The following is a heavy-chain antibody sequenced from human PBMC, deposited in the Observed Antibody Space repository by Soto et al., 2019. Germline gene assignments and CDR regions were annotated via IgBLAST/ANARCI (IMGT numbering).Heavy chain of an antibody. CDR2: TYYRSKWYN. CDR3: ARDHVSSSWYGSEWFWFDP. J-gene: IGHJ5*02. V-gene: IGHV6-1*01. CDR1: GDSVSSNSAA. D-gene: IGHD6-13*01. Sequence: QSQTLSLTCAISGDSVSSNSAAWNWIRQSPSRGLEWLGRTYYRSKWYNDYAVSVKSRITINPDTSKNQFSLQLNSVTPEDTAVYYCARDHVSSSWYGSEWFWFDPWGQGTLVTVSS.